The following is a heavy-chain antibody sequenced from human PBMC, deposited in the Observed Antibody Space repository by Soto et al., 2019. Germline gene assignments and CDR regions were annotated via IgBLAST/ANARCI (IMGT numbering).Heavy chain of an antibody. Sequence: ASVKVSCKASGYTFTGYYMHWVRQAPGQGLEWMGWINPNSGGTNYAQKFQGRVTMTRDTSISTAYMELSRLRSDDTAVYYCARARPYSCSHKALDYWGQGTLVTVSS. V-gene: IGHV1-2*02. CDR3: ARARPYSCSHKALDY. CDR2: INPNSGGT. J-gene: IGHJ4*02. D-gene: IGHD6-13*01. CDR1: GYTFTGYY.